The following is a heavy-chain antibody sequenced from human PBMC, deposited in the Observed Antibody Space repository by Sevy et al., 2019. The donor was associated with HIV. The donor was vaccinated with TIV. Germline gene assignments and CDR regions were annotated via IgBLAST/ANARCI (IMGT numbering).Heavy chain of an antibody. D-gene: IGHD3-3*01. V-gene: IGHV3-15*01. J-gene: IGHJ4*02. CDR2: IKSNGDGGTT. Sequence: GGSLRLSCAASGFTFNKAWMTWVRQAPGKGLEWVGRIKSNGDGGTTDYTAPVKGRFTISRDDSKNTLYLQMNSLKTEDTAVYYCTTKGGVWSGYQYFDYWGQGTLVTVSS. CDR3: TTKGGVWSGYQYFDY. CDR1: GFTFNKAW.